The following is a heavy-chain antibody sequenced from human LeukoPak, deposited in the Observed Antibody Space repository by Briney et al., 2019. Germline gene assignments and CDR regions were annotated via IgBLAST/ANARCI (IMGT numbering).Heavy chain of an antibody. Sequence: GGSLRLSCAASGFTFSSYGMHWVRQAPGKGLEWVAVISYDGSNKYYADSVKGRFTISRDNSKNTLSLQMNSLRAEDTAVYYCASGGLYDVAYWGQGTLVTVSS. CDR1: GFTFSSYG. J-gene: IGHJ4*02. D-gene: IGHD3-3*01. CDR2: ISYDGSNK. CDR3: ASGGLYDVAY. V-gene: IGHV3-30*03.